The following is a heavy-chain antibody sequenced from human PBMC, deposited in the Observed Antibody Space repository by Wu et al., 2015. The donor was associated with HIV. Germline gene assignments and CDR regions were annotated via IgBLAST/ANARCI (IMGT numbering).Heavy chain of an antibody. V-gene: IGHV1-46*01. CDR1: GYTFTSYY. CDR3: ARGSKRGGFYGSGTDH. J-gene: IGHJ5*02. Sequence: QVQLVQSGAEVKKPGASVKISCKASGYTFTSYYMHWVRQAPGQGLEWMGRIIPRLGGPNYAQKFQDRFTITADELTTTVYMEVKSLRSEDTAVYYCARGSKRGGFYGSGTDHWGQGTQVIVSS. D-gene: IGHD3-10*01. CDR2: IIPRLGGP.